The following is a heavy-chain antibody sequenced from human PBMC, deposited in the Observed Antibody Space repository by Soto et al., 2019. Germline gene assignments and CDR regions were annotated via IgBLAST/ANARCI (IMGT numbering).Heavy chain of an antibody. V-gene: IGHV5-51*01. CDR1: GYSFTSYW. CDR3: AVTYYDILTGYWAPFDY. D-gene: IGHD3-9*01. J-gene: IGHJ4*02. Sequence: PGESLKISCKGSGYSFTSYWIGWVRQMPGKGLEWMGIIYPGDSDTRYSPSLQGQVTISADKSISTAYLQWSSLKASDTAMYYCAVTYYDILTGYWAPFDYWGQGTLVTVSS. CDR2: IYPGDSDT.